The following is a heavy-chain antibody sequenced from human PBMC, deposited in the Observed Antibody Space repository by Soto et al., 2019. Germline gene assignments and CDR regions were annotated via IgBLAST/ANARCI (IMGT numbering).Heavy chain of an antibody. V-gene: IGHV3-23*01. CDR1: GFTFSDFA. J-gene: IGHJ4*02. CDR3: TRGMTTPSP. Sequence: GGSLRLSCVASGFTFSDFAMSWVRQAPGKGLEWVSSISVSGATTYYAESVKGRFTVSRDSSKSTLYLQMNSLRAEDTAIYYCTRGMTTPSPWGQGTLVTVSS. D-gene: IGHD2-15*01. CDR2: ISVSGATT.